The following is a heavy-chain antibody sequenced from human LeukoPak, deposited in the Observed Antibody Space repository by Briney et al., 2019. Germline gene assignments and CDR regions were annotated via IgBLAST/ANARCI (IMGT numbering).Heavy chain of an antibody. D-gene: IGHD1-26*01. CDR1: GGSFSGYY. Sequence: SETLSLTCAVYGGSFSGYYWSWIRQPPGKGLEWIGEINHSGSTNYNPSLKSRVTISVDTSKNQFSLKLSSVTAADTAVYYCARGVPPVGASPYFDYWGQGTLVTVSS. CDR3: ARGVPPVGASPYFDY. J-gene: IGHJ4*02. CDR2: INHSGST. V-gene: IGHV4-34*01.